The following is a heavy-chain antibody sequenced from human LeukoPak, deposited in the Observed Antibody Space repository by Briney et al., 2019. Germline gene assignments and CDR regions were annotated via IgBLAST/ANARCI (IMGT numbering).Heavy chain of an antibody. CDR1: GFTFSSYG. V-gene: IGHV3-30*02. J-gene: IGHJ4*02. Sequence: GGSLRLSCAASGFTFSSYGMHWVRQAPGKGLEWVAFIRYDGSNKYYADSVKGRFTISRDNSKNTLYLQMNSLRAEDTAVYYCAKDNQIPAAPSDFDYWGQGTLVTVSS. CDR2: IRYDGSNK. CDR3: AKDNQIPAAPSDFDY. D-gene: IGHD2-2*01.